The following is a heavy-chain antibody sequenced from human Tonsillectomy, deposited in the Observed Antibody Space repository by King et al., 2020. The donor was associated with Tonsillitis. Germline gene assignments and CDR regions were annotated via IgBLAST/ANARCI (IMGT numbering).Heavy chain of an antibody. CDR3: ARVYDDFWSGFLYYFDH. CDR2: IKQDGSEK. D-gene: IGHD3-3*01. Sequence: QLVQSGGGLVQPGGSLRLSCAASGFTFSSYWMSWVRQAPGKGLEWVANIKQDGSEKYYVDSVKGRFITSRDNAKDSVYLQMNSLRAEDTAVYYCARVYDDFWSGFLYYFDHWGQGTLVTVSS. J-gene: IGHJ4*02. V-gene: IGHV3-7*03. CDR1: GFTFSSYW.